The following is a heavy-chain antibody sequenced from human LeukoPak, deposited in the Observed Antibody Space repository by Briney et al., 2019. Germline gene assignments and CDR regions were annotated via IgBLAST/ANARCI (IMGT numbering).Heavy chain of an antibody. J-gene: IGHJ4*02. D-gene: IGHD6-19*01. Sequence: PAGTLTLTCTLWIGLYKSINGWGSLRQPPGEGLEWIEEIYHSGSTNYNPSLKSRVTISRDKSKNQVSLKLHSVSAADKAVYYCARDGAVASLGYWGQGTLVTISS. CDR2: IYHSGST. CDR1: IGLYKSING. V-gene: IGHV4-4*02. CDR3: ARDGAVASLGY.